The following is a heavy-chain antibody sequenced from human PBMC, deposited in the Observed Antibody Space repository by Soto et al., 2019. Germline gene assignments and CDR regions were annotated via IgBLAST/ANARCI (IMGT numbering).Heavy chain of an antibody. J-gene: IGHJ5*02. CDR3: AGERRSTSANWIDP. Sequence: QVQLVESGGGLVKPGGSLRLSCVASGFTFSAYYMTWIRQAPGKGLEWVSYIGSSGSPIYHADSVKGRFTISRDNAKNALKLKMNSLRAEETAVYYWAGERRSTSANWIDPWGQGTLVTVSS. CDR2: IGSSGSPI. V-gene: IGHV3-11*01. D-gene: IGHD2-2*01. CDR1: GFTFSAYY.